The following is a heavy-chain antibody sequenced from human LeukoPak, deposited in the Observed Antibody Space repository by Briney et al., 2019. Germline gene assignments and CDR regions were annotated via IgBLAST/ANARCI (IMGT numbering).Heavy chain of an antibody. CDR2: IYPGYSDT. Sequence: GESLKISCNGSGYTFTNYWIGWGRPMPGKGLEWMGIIYPGYSDTRYSPSCQGPVPISADKSLNTAYPHCRSLKASDTAMFYCTRRNGDYAVDYWGQGTLVTVSS. D-gene: IGHD4-17*01. V-gene: IGHV5-51*01. CDR1: GYTFTNYW. J-gene: IGHJ4*02. CDR3: TRRNGDYAVDY.